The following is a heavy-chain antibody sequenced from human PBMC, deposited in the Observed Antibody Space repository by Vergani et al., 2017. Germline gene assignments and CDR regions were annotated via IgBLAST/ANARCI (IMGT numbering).Heavy chain of an antibody. J-gene: IGHJ3*02. CDR1: GGSISSGGYY. Sequence: KESGPVLVKPTETLTLTCTVSGGSISSGGYYWSWIRQHPGKGLEWIGYIYYSGSTYYNPSLKSRVTIAVDTSKNQFSLKLSSVTAADTAVYYCARSEVGSGYYYVNPFDAFDIWGQGTMVTVSS. CDR2: IYYSGST. D-gene: IGHD3-22*01. V-gene: IGHV4-31*03. CDR3: ARSEVGSGYYYVNPFDAFDI.